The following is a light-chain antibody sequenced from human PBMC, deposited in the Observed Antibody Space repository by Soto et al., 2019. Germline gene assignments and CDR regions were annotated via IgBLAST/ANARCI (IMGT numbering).Light chain of an antibody. Sequence: QSVLTQPPSASGTPGQRVSISCSGSSSNIGSNSVNWYQQLPGTAPKLLIYSNNQRPSGVPDRISGSKSGTSASLAISGLQSEDEADYYCAAWDDSLNGPVFGTGTKLTV. CDR1: SSNIGSNS. J-gene: IGLJ1*01. CDR2: SNN. V-gene: IGLV1-44*01. CDR3: AAWDDSLNGPV.